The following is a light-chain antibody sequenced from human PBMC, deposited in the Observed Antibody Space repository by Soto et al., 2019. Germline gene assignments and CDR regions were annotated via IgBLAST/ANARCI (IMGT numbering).Light chain of an antibody. CDR2: EVS. Sequence: QSVLTQPASVSGSPGQSITISCTGTSSDVGGYDYVSWYQLHSGKAPKLMVFEVSNRPSGVSYRFSGSESGNTASLTISGLQAEDEADYFCSSYAISTAYLFGTGTKVTVL. CDR1: SSDVGGYDY. CDR3: SSYAISTAYL. J-gene: IGLJ1*01. V-gene: IGLV2-14*01.